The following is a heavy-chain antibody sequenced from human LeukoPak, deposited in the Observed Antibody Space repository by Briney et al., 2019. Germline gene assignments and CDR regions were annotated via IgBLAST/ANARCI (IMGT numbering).Heavy chain of an antibody. V-gene: IGHV3-23*01. CDR3: AKTRRDPFRTDALYHEN. Sequence: SGGSLRLSCAASGFTFSSYAMSWVRQAPGKGLEWVSAISGSGGSTYYANSVKGRFTISRDNSKNTLYLQMNSLRAEDTAVYYCAKTRRDPFRTDALYHENWGQGTLVTVSS. CDR1: GFTFSSYA. J-gene: IGHJ4*02. D-gene: IGHD3-16*02. CDR2: ISGSGGST.